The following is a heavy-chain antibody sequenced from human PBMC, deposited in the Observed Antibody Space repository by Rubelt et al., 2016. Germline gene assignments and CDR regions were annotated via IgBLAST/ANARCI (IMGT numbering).Heavy chain of an antibody. J-gene: IGHJ6*02. V-gene: IGHV2-5*01. Sequence: QITLKESGPTLVKPTQTLTLTCTFSGFSLSTSGVGVGWIRQPPGKALEWLALIYWNDDKRYSPSLKSRLTITKDTSKNQVVLTMTNMEPVDTATYYCAHAQEFYDLDVWGQGTTVTVSS. CDR2: IYWNDDK. CDR3: AHAQEFYDLDV. CDR1: GFSLSTSGVG. D-gene: IGHD3-10*01.